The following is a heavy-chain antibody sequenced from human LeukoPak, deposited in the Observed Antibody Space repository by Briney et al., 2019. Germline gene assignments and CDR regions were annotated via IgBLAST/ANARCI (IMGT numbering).Heavy chain of an antibody. CDR2: IKSKTDGGTT. CDR3: IRLNEYSSSFDY. CDR1: GFTFSSYT. D-gene: IGHD6-6*01. J-gene: IGHJ4*02. V-gene: IGHV3-15*07. Sequence: GGSLRLSCAASGFTFSSYTMNWVRQAPGKGLEWVGRIKSKTDGGTTDYAAPVKGRFTISRDDSKNTLYLQMNSLKTEDTAVYYCIRLNEYSSSFDYWGQGTLVTVSS.